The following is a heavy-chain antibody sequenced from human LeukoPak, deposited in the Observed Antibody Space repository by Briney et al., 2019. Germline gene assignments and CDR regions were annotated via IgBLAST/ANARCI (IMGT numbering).Heavy chain of an antibody. V-gene: IGHV4-39*01. CDR1: GGSISGSSTYY. J-gene: IGHJ4*02. CDR2: LYYSGNI. D-gene: IGHD3-22*01. Sequence: SSETLSLTCTVSGGSISGSSTYYWAWIRQPPGKGLEWIGSLYYSGNIYYNPSLRSRVTISVDMSKNQFSLKVRSVTAADTSVYYCARHASSGARPTLDSWGQGTLVTVSS. CDR3: ARHASSGARPTLDS.